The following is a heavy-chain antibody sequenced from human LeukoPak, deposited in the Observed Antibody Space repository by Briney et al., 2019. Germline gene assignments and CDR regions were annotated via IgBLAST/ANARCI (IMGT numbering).Heavy chain of an antibody. J-gene: IGHJ5*02. CDR2: IYYSGST. CDR3: ARDAIVGATNWFDP. D-gene: IGHD1-26*01. V-gene: IGHV4-59*01. CDR1: DGSISDYS. Sequence: SETLSLTCTVSDGSISDYSWSWIRQPPGKGLEWIGYIYYSGSTNYNPSLKSRVTILLDTSKNQFSLKLSSVTAADTAVYYCARDAIVGATNWFDPWGQGTLVTVSS.